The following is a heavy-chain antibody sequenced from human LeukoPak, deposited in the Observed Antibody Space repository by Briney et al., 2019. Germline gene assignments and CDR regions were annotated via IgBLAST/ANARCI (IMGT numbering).Heavy chain of an antibody. V-gene: IGHV4-59*08. J-gene: IGHJ4*02. CDR1: GGSISSYY. D-gene: IGHD3-9*01. CDR3: ARRSNQDYDILAHYFDY. Sequence: SETLSLTCTVSGGSISSYYWSWIRQPPGKGLEWIGYISYSGSTNYNPSLKSRVTISVDTSKNQFSLKLSSVTAADTAVYYCARRSNQDYDILAHYFDYWGQGTLVTVSS. CDR2: ISYSGST.